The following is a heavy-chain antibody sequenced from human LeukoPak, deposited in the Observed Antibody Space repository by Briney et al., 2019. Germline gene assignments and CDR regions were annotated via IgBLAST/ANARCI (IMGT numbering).Heavy chain of an antibody. CDR3: ARDTYYYDSSGYWADY. J-gene: IGHJ4*02. CDR2: IYTSGST. D-gene: IGHD3-22*01. CDR1: GGSISSYY. V-gene: IGHV4-4*07. Sequence: SETLSLTCTVSGGSISSYYWSWIRQPAGKGLEWIGRIYTSGSTNYDPSLKSRVTMSVDTSKNQFSLKLSSVTAADTAVYYCARDTYYYDSSGYWADYWGQGTLVTVSS.